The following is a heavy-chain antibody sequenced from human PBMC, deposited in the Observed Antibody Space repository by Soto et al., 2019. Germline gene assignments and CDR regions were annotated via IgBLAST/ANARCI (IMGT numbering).Heavy chain of an antibody. CDR3: ARSSGTYPPSRYYYGLDV. V-gene: IGHV1-18*01. Sequence: ASVKVSCKASGSTFTSCGFSCVRQAPGPGPEWMGWISAYNGDTNYPQKFQARVTMTTDTSTSTAYLDLRSLRSDDTAVYYCARSSGTYPPSRYYYGLDVWGQGTTVTVSS. J-gene: IGHJ6*02. CDR1: GSTFTSCG. D-gene: IGHD1-26*01. CDR2: ISAYNGDT.